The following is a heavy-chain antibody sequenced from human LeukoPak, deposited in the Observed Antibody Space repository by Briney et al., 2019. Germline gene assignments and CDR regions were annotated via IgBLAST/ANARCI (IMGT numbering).Heavy chain of an antibody. Sequence: GGSLRLSCAASGFTFSSYAMSWVRQAPGKGLEWVSDISGSGGSTYYADSVKGRFTISRDNSKNTLYLQMNSLRAEDAAVYYCAVDPISLNYYYGMDVWGQGTTVTVSS. CDR3: AVDPISLNYYYGMDV. CDR2: ISGSGGST. V-gene: IGHV3-23*01. CDR1: GFTFSSYA. D-gene: IGHD3-3*02. J-gene: IGHJ6*02.